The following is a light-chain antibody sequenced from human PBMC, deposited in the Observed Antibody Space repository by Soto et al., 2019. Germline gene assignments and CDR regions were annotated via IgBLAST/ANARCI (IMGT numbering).Light chain of an antibody. J-gene: IGKJ2*01. CDR1: QSISNW. CDR2: KAI. V-gene: IGKV1-5*03. Sequence: DIQMTQSPSTLSASVGDRVTITCRASQSISNWLAWYQQKPGKAPKLLIYKAINLQSGVPSRFSGSGSGTEFSLPISGLQPDDSATYYCQRYNDFQYVFGQGTKL. CDR3: QRYNDFQYV.